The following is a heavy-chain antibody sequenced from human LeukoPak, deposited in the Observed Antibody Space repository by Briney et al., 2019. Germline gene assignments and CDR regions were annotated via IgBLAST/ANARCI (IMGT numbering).Heavy chain of an antibody. D-gene: IGHD5-24*01. Sequence: PGGSLRLSCAASGFDFSSYVMIWVRQTPGKGLEWVSLIGASGESAYYADSVKGRFTISRDNSKNTLSLQMNSLRVEDTAMYFCAKDIQLSTWGLGTMVTVSS. CDR3: AKDIQLST. CDR1: GFDFSSYV. CDR2: IGASGESA. J-gene: IGHJ3*01. V-gene: IGHV3-23*01.